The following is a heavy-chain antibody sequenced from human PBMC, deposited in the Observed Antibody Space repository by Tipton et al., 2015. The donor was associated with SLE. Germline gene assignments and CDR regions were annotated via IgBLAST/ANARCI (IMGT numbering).Heavy chain of an antibody. CDR3: ARSGSSSWYSDAFDI. J-gene: IGHJ3*02. CDR2: IYHSVST. Sequence: TLSLTCTVSGYSISSGYYWGWIRQPPGKGLEWIGNIYHSVSTYYNPSLKSRVTISVDTSKNQFSLKLSSVTAADTAVYYCARSGSSSWYSDAFDIWGQGTMVTVSS. D-gene: IGHD6-13*01. V-gene: IGHV4-38-2*02. CDR1: GYSISSGYY.